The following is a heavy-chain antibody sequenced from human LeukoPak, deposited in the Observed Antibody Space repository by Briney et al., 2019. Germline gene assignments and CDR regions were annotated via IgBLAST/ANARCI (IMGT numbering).Heavy chain of an antibody. V-gene: IGHV3-48*01. Sequence: GGSLRLSRAASGFSFSSYSMNWVRQAPGKGLEWVSYISGSGNDTHYTDSVKGRFTISRDNAKHALYLQMNSLRAEDTAVYFWARDYRYAFDYWGQGTLVTVSS. J-gene: IGHJ4*02. D-gene: IGHD3-16*02. CDR2: ISGSGNDT. CDR1: GFSFSSYS. CDR3: ARDYRYAFDY.